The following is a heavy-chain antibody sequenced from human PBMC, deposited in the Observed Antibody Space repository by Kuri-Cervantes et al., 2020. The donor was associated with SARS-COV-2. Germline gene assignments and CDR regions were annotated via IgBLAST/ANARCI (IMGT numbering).Heavy chain of an antibody. D-gene: IGHD3-16*01. CDR3: AKVSLPGGLRLPNDAFDI. CDR1: GFTLDDYG. V-gene: IGHV3-43D*03. Sequence: GGSLRLSCAASGFTLDDYGMYWVRQPPGKGLEWVSCITWDGYNTFYADSVKGRFTMSRDNSKNTLYLQMNSLRAEDTAVYYCAKVSLPGGLRLPNDAFDIWGQGTMVTVSS. J-gene: IGHJ3*02. CDR2: ITWDGYNT.